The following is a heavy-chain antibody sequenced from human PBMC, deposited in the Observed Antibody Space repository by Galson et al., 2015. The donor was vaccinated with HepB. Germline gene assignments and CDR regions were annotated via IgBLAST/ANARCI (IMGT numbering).Heavy chain of an antibody. CDR1: GFPLSSSGVG. D-gene: IGHD6-19*01. CDR2: IYWDYDK. CDR3: AHRLGLPAGTEWFDP. V-gene: IGHV2-5*02. J-gene: IGHJ5*02. Sequence: PALVKPTQTLTLTCTFSGFPLSSSGVGVGWLRQPPGKALEWLALIYWDYDKFYSPPLRSRLTITMDTPKNQVVLTMTNMDPVDTATYYCAHRLGLPAGTEWFDPWGPGILVTVSS.